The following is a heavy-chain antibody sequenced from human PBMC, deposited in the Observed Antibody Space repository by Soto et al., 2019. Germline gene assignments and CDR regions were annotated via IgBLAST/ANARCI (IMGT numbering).Heavy chain of an antibody. Sequence: GESLKISCXGSGYSFTSYWIGWVRQMPGKGLEWMGIIYPGDSDTRYSPSFQGQVTISADKSISTAYLQMDGLRAEDTALYYCVKDMGYGSSSTFDYWGQGTLVTVSS. J-gene: IGHJ4*02. CDR2: IYPGDSDT. V-gene: IGHV5-51*01. CDR3: VKDMGYGSSSTFDY. D-gene: IGHD6-6*01. CDR1: GYSFTSYW.